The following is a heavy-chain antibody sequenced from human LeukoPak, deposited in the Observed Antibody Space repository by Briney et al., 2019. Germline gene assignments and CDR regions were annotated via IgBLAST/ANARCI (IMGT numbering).Heavy chain of an antibody. V-gene: IGHV4-34*01. Sequence: SETLSLTCAVYGGSFSGYYWSWIRQPPGKGLEWIGEINHSGSTNYNPSLKSRVTISVDTSKNQFSLKLSSVTAADTAVYYCARQGGSHPWYFDLWGRGTLVTVSS. D-gene: IGHD1-26*01. CDR1: GGSFSGYY. J-gene: IGHJ2*01. CDR2: INHSGST. CDR3: ARQGGSHPWYFDL.